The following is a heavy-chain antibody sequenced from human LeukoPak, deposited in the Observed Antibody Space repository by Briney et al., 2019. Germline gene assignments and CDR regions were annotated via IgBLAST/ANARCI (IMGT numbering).Heavy chain of an antibody. D-gene: IGHD2-2*01. CDR3: AKDASIVVVPAANFDY. Sequence: GGSLRLSCAASGFTFSSYAMSWVRQAPGKGLEWVSAISGSGGSTYYADSVKGRLTISRDNSKNTLYLQMNSLRAEDTAVYYCAKDASIVVVPAANFDYWGQGTLVTVSS. CDR1: GFTFSSYA. CDR2: ISGSGGST. J-gene: IGHJ4*02. V-gene: IGHV3-23*01.